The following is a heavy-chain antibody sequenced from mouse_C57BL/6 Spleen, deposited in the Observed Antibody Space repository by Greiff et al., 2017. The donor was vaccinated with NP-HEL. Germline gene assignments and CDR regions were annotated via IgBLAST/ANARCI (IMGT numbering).Heavy chain of an antibody. Sequence: EVQLQQSGPGLVKPSQSLSLTCSVTGYSITSGYYWNWIRQFPGNKLEWMGYISYDGSNNYNPSLKNRISITRDTSKNQFFLKLNSVTTEDTATYYCARENYGNYNFDYWGQGTTLTVSS. V-gene: IGHV3-6*01. CDR2: ISYDGSN. J-gene: IGHJ2*01. D-gene: IGHD2-1*01. CDR3: ARENYGNYNFDY. CDR1: GYSITSGYY.